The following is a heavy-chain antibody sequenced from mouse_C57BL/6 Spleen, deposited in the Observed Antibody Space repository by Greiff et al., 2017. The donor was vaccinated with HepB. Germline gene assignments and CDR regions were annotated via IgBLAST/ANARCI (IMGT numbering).Heavy chain of an antibody. J-gene: IGHJ4*01. D-gene: IGHD2-12*01. CDR1: GYTFTDYY. CDR2: INPNNGGT. CDR3: ARPSNDGAREY. V-gene: IGHV1-26*01. Sequence: EVQLQQSGPELVKPGASVKISCKASGYTFTDYYMNWVKQSHGKSLEWIGDINPNNGGTSYNQKFKGKATLTVDKSSSTAYMELRSLTSEDSAVEDWARPSNDGAREYWGQGTAVTVSS.